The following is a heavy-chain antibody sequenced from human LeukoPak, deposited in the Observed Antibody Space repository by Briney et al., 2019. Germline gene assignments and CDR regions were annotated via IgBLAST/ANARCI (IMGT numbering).Heavy chain of an antibody. CDR2: IYYSGTT. CDR3: ARVGDQRWLQPLDY. D-gene: IGHD5-24*01. V-gene: IGHV4-30-4*08. Sequence: SETLSLTCAVYGGSFSGYPWSWIRQPPGKGLEWIGNIYYSGTTYYNPSLTSRVILSVDTSKNQFSLKVSSVTAADTAVYYCARVGDQRWLQPLDYWGQGTLVTVSS. CDR1: GGSFSGYP. J-gene: IGHJ4*02.